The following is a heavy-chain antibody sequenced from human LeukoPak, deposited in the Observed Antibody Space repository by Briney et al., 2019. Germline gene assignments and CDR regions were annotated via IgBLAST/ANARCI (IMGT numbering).Heavy chain of an antibody. V-gene: IGHV6-1*01. Sequence: SQTLSLTCAISGDSVSSNSAAWNWIRQSPSRGLEWLGRTYYRSKWYNDYAVSVKSRITIDPDTSKNQFSLQLNSVTPEDTAVYYCARAGGYCSGGSCYSGTNNWFDPWGQGTLVTVSS. CDR1: GDSVSSNSAA. J-gene: IGHJ5*02. CDR3: ARAGGYCSGGSCYSGTNNWFDP. D-gene: IGHD2-15*01. CDR2: TYYRSKWYN.